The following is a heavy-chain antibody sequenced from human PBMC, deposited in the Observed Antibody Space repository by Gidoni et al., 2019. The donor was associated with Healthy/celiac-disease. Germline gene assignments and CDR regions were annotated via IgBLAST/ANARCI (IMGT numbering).Heavy chain of an antibody. J-gene: IGHJ4*02. CDR3: AKDLRTTVILTGYFDY. Sequence: EVQLLESGGGLVQPGGSLRLSCAASGFTVSSSAMSWVRQAPGKGVVWVSAISGSGGSTYYADSVKGRFTISRDNSKNTLYLQMNSLRAEDTAVYYCAKDLRTTVILTGYFDYWGQGTLVTVSS. CDR2: ISGSGGST. V-gene: IGHV3-23*01. CDR1: GFTVSSSA. D-gene: IGHD4-17*01.